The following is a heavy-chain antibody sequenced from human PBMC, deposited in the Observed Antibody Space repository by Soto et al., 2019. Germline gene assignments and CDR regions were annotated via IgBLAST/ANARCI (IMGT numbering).Heavy chain of an antibody. D-gene: IGHD3-9*01. Sequence: QVQLVESGGDLVKPGGSLRLSCAASGFPFSDYYMSWIRQASGKGLEWVSSIGGSSSYTNNADSVKGRFTISRDNAKNSLYLQMNSLRAEDTAVYYCARRRPTGYYNYWGQGTLVTVSA. CDR1: GFPFSDYY. J-gene: IGHJ4*02. CDR2: IGGSSSYT. V-gene: IGHV3-11*05. CDR3: ARRRPTGYYNY.